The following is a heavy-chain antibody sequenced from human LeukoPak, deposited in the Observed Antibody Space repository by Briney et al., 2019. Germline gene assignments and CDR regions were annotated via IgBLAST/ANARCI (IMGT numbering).Heavy chain of an antibody. V-gene: IGHV3-53*01. CDR1: GFTFSSNY. D-gene: IGHD1-1*01. CDR2: IYSTGST. Sequence: GGSLRLSCAASGFTFSSNYMSWVRQAPGEGLEWVSGIYSTGSTYYADSVKDRFTISRDNSKNALYLQMNSLRAEDTAVYYCAREIPETEDYYYMVVWGKGTTVTVPS. CDR3: AREIPETEDYYYMVV. J-gene: IGHJ6*03.